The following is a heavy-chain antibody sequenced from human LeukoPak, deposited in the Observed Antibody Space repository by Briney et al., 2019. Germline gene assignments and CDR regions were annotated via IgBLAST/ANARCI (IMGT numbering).Heavy chain of an antibody. V-gene: IGHV4-59*01. Sequence: SETLSLTCTVSGGSINSYYWSWIRQFPGKGREWIGYISYRGSTNYNPSLKSRVTISVDTSKNQFSLKLSSVTAAETAVCYCARDPTSRSSAFDIWGQGTMVTVSS. CDR1: GGSINSYY. CDR2: ISYRGST. CDR3: ARDPTSRSSAFDI. J-gene: IGHJ3*02.